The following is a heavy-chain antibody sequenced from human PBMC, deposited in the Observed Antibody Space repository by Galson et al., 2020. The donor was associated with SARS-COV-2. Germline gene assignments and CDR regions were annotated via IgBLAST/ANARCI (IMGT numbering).Heavy chain of an antibody. CDR3: ARGRLVADIVVVPAVYGHYYFDY. Sequence: SETLSLTCAVYGGSFSGYYWSWIRQPPGKGLEWIGEINHSGSTNYNPSLKSRVTISVDTSKNQFSLKLSSVTAADTAVYYCARGRLVADIVVVPAVYGHYYFDYWGQGTLVTVSS. V-gene: IGHV4-34*01. D-gene: IGHD2-2*01. CDR2: INHSGST. CDR1: GGSFSGYY. J-gene: IGHJ4*02.